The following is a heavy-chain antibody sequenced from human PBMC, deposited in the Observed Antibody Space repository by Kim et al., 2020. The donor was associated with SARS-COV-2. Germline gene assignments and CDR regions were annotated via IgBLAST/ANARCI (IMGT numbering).Heavy chain of an antibody. J-gene: IGHJ5*02. CDR1: GDSVSSNSAA. CDR3: ARQAHFFKQWLVLSRDSCWFDP. D-gene: IGHD6-19*01. V-gene: IGHV6-1*01. Sequence: SQTLSLTCAISGDSVSSNSAAWNWIRQSPSRGLEWLGRTYYRSKWYNDYAVSVKSRITINPDTSKNQFSLQLNSVTPEDTAVYYCARQAHFFKQWLVLSRDSCWFDPWGQGTLVTVSS. CDR2: TYYRSKWYN.